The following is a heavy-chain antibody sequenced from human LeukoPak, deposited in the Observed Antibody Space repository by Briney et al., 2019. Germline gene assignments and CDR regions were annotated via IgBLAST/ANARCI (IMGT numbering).Heavy chain of an antibody. Sequence: SETLSLTCTVSGGSVSSGSYYWSWIRQPPGKGLEWIGYIYYSGSINYNPSLKSRVTISVDTSKNQFSLKLSSVTAADTAVYYCARLVAGDYWYFDLWGRGTLVTVSS. CDR3: ARLVAGDYWYFDL. D-gene: IGHD6-19*01. V-gene: IGHV4-61*01. CDR2: IYYSGSI. CDR1: GGSVSSGSYY. J-gene: IGHJ2*01.